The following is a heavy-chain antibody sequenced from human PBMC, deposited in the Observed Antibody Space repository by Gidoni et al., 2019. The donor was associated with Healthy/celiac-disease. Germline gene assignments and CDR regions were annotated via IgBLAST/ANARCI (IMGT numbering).Heavy chain of an antibody. CDR1: GYSFTSYW. CDR2: IYPGDSDT. V-gene: IGHV5-51*01. CDR3: ARLPIAAASGGYFDY. D-gene: IGHD6-13*01. Sequence: EVQLVQSGAEVKKPGESLKISCKGSGYSFTSYWIGWVRQMPGKGLAWMGIIYPGDSDTRYSPSFQGQVTISADKSISTAYLQWSSLKASDTAMYYCARLPIAAASGGYFDYWGQGTLVTVSS. J-gene: IGHJ4*02.